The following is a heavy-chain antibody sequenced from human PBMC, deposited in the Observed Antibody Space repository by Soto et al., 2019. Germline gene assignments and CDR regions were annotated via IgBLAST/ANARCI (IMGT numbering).Heavy chain of an antibody. Sequence: GGSLRLSCAASGFTVSSNYMSWVRQAPGKGLEWVSVIYSGGSTYYADSVKGRFTISRDNSKNTLYLQMNSLRAEDTAVYYCARDEDSSSWPHAFDIWGQGTMVTVSS. J-gene: IGHJ3*02. CDR2: IYSGGST. D-gene: IGHD6-13*01. V-gene: IGHV3-53*01. CDR1: GFTVSSNY. CDR3: ARDEDSSSWPHAFDI.